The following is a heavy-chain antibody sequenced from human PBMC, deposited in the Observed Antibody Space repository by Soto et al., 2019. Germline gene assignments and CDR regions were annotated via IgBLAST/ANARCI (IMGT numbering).Heavy chain of an antibody. V-gene: IGHV1-8*01. J-gene: IGHJ6*02. Sequence: QAHLEQSGAEVKRPGASVKVSCKASGYTFSDFDSNWLRQASGQGPEWMGWMNAKSGDTFFAQRFKGKFNRTWDTSLSTAYMELGSLTSDDMAIYYCARGNPFNYAGFDVWGQGNTVAVSS. CDR1: GYTFSDFD. CDR3: ARGNPFNYAGFDV. D-gene: IGHD3-16*01. CDR2: MNAKSGDT.